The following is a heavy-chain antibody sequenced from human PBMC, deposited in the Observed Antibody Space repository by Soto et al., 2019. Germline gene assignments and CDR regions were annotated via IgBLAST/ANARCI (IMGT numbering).Heavy chain of an antibody. CDR1: GYTFTGYY. Sequence: ASVKVSCKASGYTFTGYYMHWVRQAPGQGLEWMGWINPNSGGTNYAQKFQGRVTMTRDTSISTAYMELSRLRSDDTAVYYCARGGYYDSSGYYYFGYWGQGTLVTVSS. CDR3: ARGGYYDSSGYYYFGY. V-gene: IGHV1-2*02. D-gene: IGHD3-22*01. CDR2: INPNSGGT. J-gene: IGHJ4*02.